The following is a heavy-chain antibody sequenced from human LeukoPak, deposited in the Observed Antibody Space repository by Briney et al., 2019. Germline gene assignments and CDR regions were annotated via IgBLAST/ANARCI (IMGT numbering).Heavy chain of an antibody. CDR2: IYSGGST. J-gene: IGHJ6*03. CDR3: ARTRDYGGNGRGPYYYMDV. V-gene: IGHV3-53*01. CDR1: GFTVSSNY. Sequence: GGSLRLSCAASGFTVSSNYMSWVRQAPGKGLEWVSVIYSGGSTYYADSVKGRFTISRDNSKNTLYLQMNSLRAEDTAVYYCARTRDYGGNGRGPYYYMDVWGKGTTVTISS. D-gene: IGHD4-23*01.